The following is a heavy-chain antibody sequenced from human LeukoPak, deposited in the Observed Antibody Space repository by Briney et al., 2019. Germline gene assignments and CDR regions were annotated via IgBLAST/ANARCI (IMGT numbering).Heavy chain of an antibody. V-gene: IGHV3-23*01. D-gene: IGHD3-9*01. CDR3: AKDGSYDILTGYYLADY. J-gene: IGHJ4*02. Sequence: PGGSLRLSCAASGFTFSSYGMSWVRQAPGKGLEGVSLVSGSGGTTYYADSVKGRFTISRDNSKNTLYLQMNSLSAEDKAVYYCAKDGSYDILTGYYLADYWGQGTLVTVSS. CDR2: VSGSGGTT. CDR1: GFTFSSYG.